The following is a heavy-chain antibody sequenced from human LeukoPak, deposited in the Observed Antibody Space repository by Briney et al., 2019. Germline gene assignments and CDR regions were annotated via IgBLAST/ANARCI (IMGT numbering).Heavy chain of an antibody. CDR3: ARDQTYSGSGIYTYFDY. CDR1: GGSISSGGYY. V-gene: IGHV4-61*02. D-gene: IGHD3-10*01. CDR2: IYSTGST. Sequence: SETLSLTCTVSGGSISSGGYYWSWIRQPAGKGLEYIGRIYSTGSTNYNPSLRSRVTISVDTSKNHFSLKLSSVTAADTAVYYCARDQTYSGSGIYTYFDYWGQGILVTVST. J-gene: IGHJ4*02.